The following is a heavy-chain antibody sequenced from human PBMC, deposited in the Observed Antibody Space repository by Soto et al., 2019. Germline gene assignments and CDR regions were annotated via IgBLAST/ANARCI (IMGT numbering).Heavy chain of an antibody. D-gene: IGHD3-3*01. CDR2: IYPSDSDT. J-gene: IGHJ4*02. Sequence: PGESLKISCKGSGNNFASSWTAWVSPMPGKGLELMGIIYPSDSDTRYRPSFQGQVTISADKSISSAYLQWSSLRASDTAMYYCARGGVSTRTFDYWGQGTPVTVSS. V-gene: IGHV5-51*03. CDR1: GNNFASSW. CDR3: ARGGVSTRTFDY.